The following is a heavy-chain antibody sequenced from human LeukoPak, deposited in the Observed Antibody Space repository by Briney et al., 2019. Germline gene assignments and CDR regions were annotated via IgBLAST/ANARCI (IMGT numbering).Heavy chain of an antibody. Sequence: PGGSLRLSCTASGLTFGDYAMTWFRQAPGKGLEWVGFIRSKAYGGTTEYAASVKGRFTISRDDSKSIAYLQMNSPKTEDTAVYYCTRVVAVAGWYFDYWGQGTLVTVSS. CDR2: IRSKAYGGTT. CDR1: GLTFGDYA. V-gene: IGHV3-49*03. D-gene: IGHD6-19*01. CDR3: TRVVAVAGWYFDY. J-gene: IGHJ4*02.